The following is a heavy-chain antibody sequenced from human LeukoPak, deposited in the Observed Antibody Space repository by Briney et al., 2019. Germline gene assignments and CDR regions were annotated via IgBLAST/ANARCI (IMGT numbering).Heavy chain of an antibody. CDR2: MSGRGRST. CDR1: GFTFSNYA. CDR3: AKARDLWELLRGGFDY. D-gene: IGHD1-26*01. V-gene: IGHV3-23*01. Sequence: GGSLRLSCAASGFTFSNYAMSWVRQAPGKGLEWVSGMSGRGRSTYYADSVRGRFTLSRDNSKNTLYLQMNGLRAEDTAVYYCAKARDLWELLRGGFDYWGQGTLVTVSS. J-gene: IGHJ4*02.